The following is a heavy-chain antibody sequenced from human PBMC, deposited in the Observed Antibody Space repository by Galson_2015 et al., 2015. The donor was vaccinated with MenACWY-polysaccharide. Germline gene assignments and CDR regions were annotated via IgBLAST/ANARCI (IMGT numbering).Heavy chain of an antibody. Sequence: LRLSCAASGFSLSNYWMHWVRQAPGKGLVWVSRMNSDGGWIQYADSVKGRFTMSRDNAKNTLYLQMNSLRAEDSAVYFCVRDIPIMVTDPQVFDSWGQGTLVSVSS. V-gene: IGHV3-74*03. D-gene: IGHD2-21*02. J-gene: IGHJ5*01. CDR2: MNSDGGWI. CDR3: VRDIPIMVTDPQVFDS. CDR1: GFSLSNYW.